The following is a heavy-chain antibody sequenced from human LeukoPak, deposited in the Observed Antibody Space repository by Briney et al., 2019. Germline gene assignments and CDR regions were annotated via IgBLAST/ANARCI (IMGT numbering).Heavy chain of an antibody. V-gene: IGHV4-59*01. CDR2: IYYSGST. D-gene: IGHD4-17*01. CDR3: ARDPRDGDLSWFDP. CDR1: GSSISSYY. J-gene: IGHJ5*02. Sequence: SETLSLTCTVSGSSISSYYWSWIRQPPGKGLEWIGYIYYSGSTNYNPSLKSRVTISVDTSKNQFSLKLSSVTAADTAVYYCARDPRDGDLSWFDPWGQGTLVTVSS.